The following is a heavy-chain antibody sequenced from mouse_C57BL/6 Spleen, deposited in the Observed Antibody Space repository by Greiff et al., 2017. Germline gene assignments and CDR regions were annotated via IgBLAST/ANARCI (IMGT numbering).Heavy chain of an antibody. CDR3: SRPFNYYGISFDY. J-gene: IGHJ2*02. CDR1: GYTFTDYY. V-gene: IGHV1-76*01. Sequence: QVQLQQSGAELVRPGASVKLSCKASGYTFTDYYINWVKQRPGQGLEWIARIYPGSGNTYYNEKFKGKATLTAEKSSSTAYMQLSSLTSEDSAVYFCSRPFNYYGISFDYWGQGTSLTVSS. CDR2: IYPGSGNT. D-gene: IGHD1-1*01.